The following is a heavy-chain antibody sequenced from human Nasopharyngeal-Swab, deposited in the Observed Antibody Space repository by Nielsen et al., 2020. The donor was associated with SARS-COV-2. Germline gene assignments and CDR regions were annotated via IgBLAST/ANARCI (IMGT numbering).Heavy chain of an antibody. CDR1: GFTFDDYT. J-gene: IGHJ6*02. CDR3: AKGGYCSGGSCYYYYGMDV. CDR2: ISWDGGST. Sequence: GGSLRLSCAASGFTFDDYTMHWVRQAPGKGLEWVSLISWDGGSTYYADSVKGRFTISRDNSKNSLYLQMNSLRTEDTALYYCAKGGYCSGGSCYYYYGMDVWGQGTTVTVSS. D-gene: IGHD2-15*01. V-gene: IGHV3-43*01.